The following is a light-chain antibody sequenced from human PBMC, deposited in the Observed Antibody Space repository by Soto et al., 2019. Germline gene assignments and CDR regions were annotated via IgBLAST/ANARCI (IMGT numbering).Light chain of an antibody. Sequence: DIVMTQSPLSLPVTPGEPASISCRSSQSLQHSNGYNYLAWYQQKPVQPPKLLIYWASTREPGVPARFSGSGSGTDFTLTISSLQAEDVAVYYCQQYYGTPWTFGLGTKVDI. CDR2: WAS. J-gene: IGKJ1*01. CDR3: QQYYGTPWT. CDR1: QSLQHSNGYNY. V-gene: IGKV4-1*01.